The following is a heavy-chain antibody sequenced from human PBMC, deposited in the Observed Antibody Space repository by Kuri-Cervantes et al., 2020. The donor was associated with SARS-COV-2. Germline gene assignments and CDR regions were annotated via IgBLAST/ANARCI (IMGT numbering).Heavy chain of an antibody. Sequence: GGSLRLSCAASGFTFSSYGMHWVRQAPGKGLEWVAFIRYDGSNKYYADSVKGRFNISRDNSKNTLYLQMGSLRAEDMAVYYCARDRYYYMVVWGKGTTVTVSS. CDR3: ARDRYYYMVV. CDR1: GFTFSSYG. J-gene: IGHJ6*03. V-gene: IGHV3-30*02. CDR2: IRYDGSNK.